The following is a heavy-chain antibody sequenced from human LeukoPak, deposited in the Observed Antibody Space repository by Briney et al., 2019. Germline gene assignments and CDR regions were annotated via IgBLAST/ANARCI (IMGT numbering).Heavy chain of an antibody. CDR2: ISAYNGNT. Sequence: ASVKVSCKASGYTFTSYGISWVRQAPGQGLEWMAWISAYNGNTNYAQKLQGRVTMTTDTSTSTAYMELRSLRSDDTAVYYCARIRSGDYVDYYYYMDVWGKGTTVTVSS. J-gene: IGHJ6*03. CDR3: ARIRSGDYVDYYYYMDV. CDR1: GYTFTSYG. D-gene: IGHD4-17*01. V-gene: IGHV1-18*01.